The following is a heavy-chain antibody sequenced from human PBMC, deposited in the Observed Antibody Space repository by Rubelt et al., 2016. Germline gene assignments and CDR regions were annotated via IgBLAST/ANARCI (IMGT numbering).Heavy chain of an antibody. CDR2: IYHSGST. CDR3: AKVVPGGWDDFWADV. V-gene: IGHV4-4*02. J-gene: IGHJ6*02. Sequence: IGEIYHSGSTNYNPSLKSRVTISVDTSKNQFSLKLSSVTAADTAVYYCAKVVPGGWDDFWADVWGQGTTVTVSS. D-gene: IGHD3-3*01.